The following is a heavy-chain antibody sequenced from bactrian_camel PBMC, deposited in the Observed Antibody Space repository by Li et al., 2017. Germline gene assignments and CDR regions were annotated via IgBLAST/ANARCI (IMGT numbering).Heavy chain of an antibody. J-gene: IGHJ6*01. CDR1: GFTFSSYW. CDR3: ATDYGLGVFGY. CDR2: IEDGGGKT. V-gene: IGHV3S1*01. Sequence: VQLVESGGGLVQPGGSLRLSCAASGFTFSSYWMYWARQAPGKGLEWVSSIEDGGGKTVYKESVKGRFTISRDNTKNTVYLQMNSLKSEDTALYYCATDYGLGVFGYWGQGTQVTVS. D-gene: IGHD5*01.